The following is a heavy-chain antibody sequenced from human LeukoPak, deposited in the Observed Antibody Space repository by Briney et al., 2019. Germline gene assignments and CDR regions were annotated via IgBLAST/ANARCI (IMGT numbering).Heavy chain of an antibody. CDR2: INPNNGDT. J-gene: IGHJ4*02. Sequence: GASVKVSFKASGYTFTGYYIHWVRQAPGQGLEWMGWINPNNGDTKYAQNFQGRVTMTRDTSISTAYMELSRLTSDDTAVYYCARWRGYYSFDYWGQGTLVTVSS. CDR3: ARWRGYYSFDY. CDR1: GYTFTGYY. D-gene: IGHD3-3*01. V-gene: IGHV1-2*02.